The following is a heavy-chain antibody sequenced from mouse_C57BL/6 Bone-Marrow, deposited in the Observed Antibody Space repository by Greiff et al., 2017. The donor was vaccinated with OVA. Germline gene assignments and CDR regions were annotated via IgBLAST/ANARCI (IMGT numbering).Heavy chain of an antibody. D-gene: IGHD1-1*01. CDR1: GYTFTSYW. J-gene: IGHJ2*01. Sequence: QVQLKQPGAELVKPGASVKLSCKASGYTFTSYWMHWVKQRPGQGLEWIGMIHPNSGSTNYNEKFKSKATLTVDKSSSTAYMQLSSLTSEDSAVYYCARRLYYYFGYWGQGTTLTVSS. CDR3: ARRLYYYFGY. CDR2: IHPNSGST. V-gene: IGHV1-64*01.